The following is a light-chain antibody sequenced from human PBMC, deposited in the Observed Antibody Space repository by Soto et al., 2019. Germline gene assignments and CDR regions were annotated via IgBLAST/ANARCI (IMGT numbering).Light chain of an antibody. V-gene: IGKV3-15*01. J-gene: IGKJ1*01. CDR3: QQYDDWQT. CDR1: PSVSRN. Sequence: EIVLTQSPATLSLSPGERATLSCRASPSVSRNLAWYQQKPGQAPRLLIYASSTRATGIPDRFSGSASGTEFTLTISSLQSEDFAVYYCQQYDDWQTFGQGTKV. CDR2: ASS.